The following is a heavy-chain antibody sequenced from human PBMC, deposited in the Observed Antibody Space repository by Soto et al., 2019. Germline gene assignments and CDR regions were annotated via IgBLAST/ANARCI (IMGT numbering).Heavy chain of an antibody. CDR3: ARLVFGCSGGSCYPYYYYMDV. Sequence: PSETLSLTCTVSGGSISSHYWSWIRQPPGKGLEWIGYIYYSGSTNYNPSLKSRVTISVGTSKNQFSLKLSSVTAADTAVYYCARLVFGCSGGSCYPYYYYMDVWGKGTTVTVSS. CDR2: IYYSGST. CDR1: GGSISSHY. J-gene: IGHJ6*03. V-gene: IGHV4-59*08. D-gene: IGHD2-15*01.